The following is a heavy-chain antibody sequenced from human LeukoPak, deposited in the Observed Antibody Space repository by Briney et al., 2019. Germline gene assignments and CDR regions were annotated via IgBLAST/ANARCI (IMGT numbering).Heavy chain of an antibody. V-gene: IGHV4-59*01. J-gene: IGHJ4*02. D-gene: IGHD2-2*01. CDR3: ARGQGPANYFDY. CDR1: GGSISSYY. CDR2: IYYSGST. Sequence: PSETLSLTCTVSGGSISSYYWSWIRQPPGKGLEWIGYIYYSGSTNYNPSLKSRVTISVDTSKNQFSLKLSSVTAADTAVYYCARGQGPANYFDYWGQGTLVTVSS.